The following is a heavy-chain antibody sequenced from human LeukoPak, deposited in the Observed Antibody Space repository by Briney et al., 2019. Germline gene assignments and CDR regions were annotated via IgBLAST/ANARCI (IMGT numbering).Heavy chain of an antibody. Sequence: GGFLRLSCAASGFTFSGYAMHWVRQAPGKGLEWVAVIWYDGNIKYYADSVKGRFTISRDNSKNTLYLQMSSLRAEDTAVYYCARGGGTFYDSSGYYSFYFDYWGQGTLVTVSS. CDR1: GFTFSGYA. CDR2: IWYDGNIK. V-gene: IGHV3-33*01. D-gene: IGHD3-22*01. CDR3: ARGGGTFYDSSGYYSFYFDY. J-gene: IGHJ4*02.